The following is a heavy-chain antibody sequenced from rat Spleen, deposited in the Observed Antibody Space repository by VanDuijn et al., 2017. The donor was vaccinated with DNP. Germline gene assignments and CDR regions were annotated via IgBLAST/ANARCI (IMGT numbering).Heavy chain of an antibody. CDR1: GFTFSDYN. CDR2: ISHEGSST. CDR3: ATHDFDY. J-gene: IGHJ2*01. Sequence: EVQLVETGGGLVQPGRSLKLSCAASGFTFSDYNMAWVRQAPKKGLEWVAYISHEGSSTYYGDSVKGRLTISRDNAKSTLYLQMDSLRSEDTATYYCATHDFDYWGQGVMVTVSS. V-gene: IGHV5-22*01.